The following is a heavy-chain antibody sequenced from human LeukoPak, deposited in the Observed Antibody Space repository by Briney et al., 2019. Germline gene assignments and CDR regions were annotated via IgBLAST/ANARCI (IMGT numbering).Heavy chain of an antibody. CDR1: GFTFSSYA. Sequence: PGRSLRLSCAASGFTFSSYAMHWVRQAPGKGLEWVAVISYDGSNKYYADSVKGRFTISRDNSKNTLYLQMNSLRAEDTAVYYCARDRSPHYYDSKGLDYWGQGTLVTVSS. CDR3: ARDRSPHYYDSKGLDY. J-gene: IGHJ4*02. CDR2: ISYDGSNK. D-gene: IGHD3-22*01. V-gene: IGHV3-30*04.